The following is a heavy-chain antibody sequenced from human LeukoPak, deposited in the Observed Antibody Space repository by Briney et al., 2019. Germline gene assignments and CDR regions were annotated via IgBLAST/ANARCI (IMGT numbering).Heavy chain of an antibody. Sequence: GESLKISCKGSGYSFTSYCIGWVRQMPGKGLEWMGSIYPGDADTRYSPSFHGQVTISADKSISTAYLQWSSLKASDTAMYYCARLESGSPGNSVRDVWGQGHTVPITS. CDR3: ARLESGSPGNSVRDV. CDR1: GYSFTSYC. CDR2: IYPGDADT. V-gene: IGHV5-51*01. D-gene: IGHD2-15*01. J-gene: IGHJ6*02.